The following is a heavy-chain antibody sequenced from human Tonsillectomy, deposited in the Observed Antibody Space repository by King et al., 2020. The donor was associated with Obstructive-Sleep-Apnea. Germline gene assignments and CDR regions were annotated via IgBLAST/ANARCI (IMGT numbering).Heavy chain of an antibody. CDR3: AKRVVDSRWSGGVYDFYYIAMDV. D-gene: IGHD2-8*02. CDR2: ISYDGNEK. Sequence: VQLVESGGGEVQPERSLRLSCVGSTFTFRNYGMSWVRRAPSKGLEWVALISYDGNEKYYPDSVRGRFTISRDDSKNTLYLQMNSLRIEDTGVYYCAKRVVDSRWSGGVYDFYYIAMDVWGQGTTVTVSS. V-gene: IGHV3-30*18. CDR1: TFTFRNYG. J-gene: IGHJ6*02.